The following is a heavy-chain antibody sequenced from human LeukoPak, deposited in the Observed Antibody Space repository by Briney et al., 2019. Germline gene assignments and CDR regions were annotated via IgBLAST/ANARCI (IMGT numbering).Heavy chain of an antibody. D-gene: IGHD3-22*01. CDR3: ARDSSYYESYGRDV. J-gene: IGHJ6*02. CDR2: ISAYNGDT. V-gene: IGHV1-18*04. CDR1: GYTFTGYY. Sequence: ASVKVSCKASGYTFTGYYMHWVRQAPGQGLEWMGWISAYNGDTNYAQKLQGRVSMTADTSTTTAYMELRSLRLDDTAVYFCARDSSYYESYGRDVWGQGTTVTVSS.